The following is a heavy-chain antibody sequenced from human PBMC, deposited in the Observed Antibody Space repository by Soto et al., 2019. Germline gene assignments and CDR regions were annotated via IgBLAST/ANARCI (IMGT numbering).Heavy chain of an antibody. J-gene: IGHJ5*02. D-gene: IGHD3-22*01. CDR1: GFTFSSYA. CDR3: AKGENYDSSGYTDNWFDL. Sequence: GGSLRLSCAASGFTFSSYAMSWVRQAPGNGLEWVSAISGSGGSTYYADSVKGRFTISRDNSKNTLYLQMNSLRAEDTAVYYCAKGENYDSSGYTDNWFDLWGQGSLVTVSS. V-gene: IGHV3-23*01. CDR2: ISGSGGST.